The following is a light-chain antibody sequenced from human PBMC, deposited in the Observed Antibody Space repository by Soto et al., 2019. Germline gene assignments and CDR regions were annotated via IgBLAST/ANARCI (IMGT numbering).Light chain of an antibody. CDR1: SSNIGSNY. V-gene: IGLV1-47*01. J-gene: IGLJ2*01. CDR2: RNN. CDR3: AAWDDSLSGPV. Sequence: QSVLTQPPSASGTPGQRVTISCSGSSSNIGSNYVYWYQQLPGTAPKLLIYRNNQRPSGVPDRFSGSKSGTSASLAISGLRSEDEADYDCAAWDDSLSGPVFGGGTKVTVL.